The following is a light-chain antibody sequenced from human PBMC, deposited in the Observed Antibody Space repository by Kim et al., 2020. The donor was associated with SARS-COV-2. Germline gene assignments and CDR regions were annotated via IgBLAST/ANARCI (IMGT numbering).Light chain of an antibody. Sequence: DIVLTQSPGTLSLSPGERATLSCRASQSVTSNLAWYQQKPGQAPRFLFYGASLRATGIPDRFSGSGSGTDFTLTISRLEPEDFAVYYCQQYGSSPPTFGQGTKLEI. J-gene: IGKJ2*01. CDR1: QSVTSN. V-gene: IGKV3-20*01. CDR2: GAS. CDR3: QQYGSSPPT.